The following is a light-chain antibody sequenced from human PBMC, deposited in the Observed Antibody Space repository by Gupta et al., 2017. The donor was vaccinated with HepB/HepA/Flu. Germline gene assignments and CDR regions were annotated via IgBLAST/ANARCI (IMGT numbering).Light chain of an antibody. V-gene: IGKV3-20*01. Sequence: EIVLTQSPGTLSLSPGERATLSCTASQRVSSSYLAWYQQKPGQAPKLLIYGASSRATGIQDRFSGSGSGTEFTLTIIRRELEDFAVYYCQQECSSPGIFGQWTKLEIK. CDR1: QRVSSSY. CDR3: QQECSSPGI. J-gene: IGKJ2*02. CDR2: GAS.